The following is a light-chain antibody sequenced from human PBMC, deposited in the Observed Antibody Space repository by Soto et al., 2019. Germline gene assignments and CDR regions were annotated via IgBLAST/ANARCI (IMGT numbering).Light chain of an antibody. V-gene: IGKV1-5*01. J-gene: IGKJ1*01. CDR2: DVS. CDR3: QQYNGYRWT. Sequence: DIQMTQSPPTLSASVGDRVTITCRASQTISTWLAWYQQKPGKAPKLLIYDVSSLESGVPSRFSGSGSGTEFTLTISSLQPEDFGIYYCQQYNGYRWTFGQGTKVDIK. CDR1: QTISTW.